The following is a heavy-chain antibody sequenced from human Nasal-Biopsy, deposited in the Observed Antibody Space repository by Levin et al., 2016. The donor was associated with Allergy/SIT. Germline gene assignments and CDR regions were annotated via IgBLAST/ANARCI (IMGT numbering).Heavy chain of an antibody. V-gene: IGHV3-23*01. CDR1: GFTFSNYA. Sequence: GGSLRLSCAASGFTFSNYAMTWVRQAPGKGLEWVSAISGSGAYTYYADSVKGRFTISRDNSKRTLYLQMVSLRAEATAVYYCARASVLDFFYYYGMDVWGQGTTVTVSS. CDR2: ISGSGAYT. J-gene: IGHJ6*02. D-gene: IGHD6-6*01. CDR3: ARASVLDFFYYYGMDV.